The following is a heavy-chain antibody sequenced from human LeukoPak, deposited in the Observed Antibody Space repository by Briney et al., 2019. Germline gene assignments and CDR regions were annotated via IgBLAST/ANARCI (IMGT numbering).Heavy chain of an antibody. V-gene: IGHV3-21*01. D-gene: IGHD5-12*01. CDR3: AWGVPRTSGYSCCEGY. CDR1: GFTFSRYS. J-gene: IGHJ4*02. Sequence: GGSLRLSCAASGFTFSRYSMNWVRQAPGKGLEWVSSISSSSSYIYYADSVKGRFTISRDNAKNSLYLQMNSLRAEDTAVYYCAWGVPRTSGYSCCEGYWGQGTLVTVSS. CDR2: ISSSSSYI.